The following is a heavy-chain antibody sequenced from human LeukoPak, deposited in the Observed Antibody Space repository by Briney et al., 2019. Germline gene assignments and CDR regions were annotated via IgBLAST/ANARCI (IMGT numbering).Heavy chain of an antibody. CDR3: ARDVGDVSTTFDY. CDR2: IYHSGST. D-gene: IGHD2/OR15-2a*01. V-gene: IGHV4-38-2*02. CDR1: GYSISSGYY. Sequence: SETLSLTCTVSGYSISSGYYWGWIRQPPGKGLEWIGSIYHSGSTYYNPSLKSRVTISVDTSKNQFSLKLSSVTAADTAVYYCARDVGDVSTTFDYWSQGTLVTVSS. J-gene: IGHJ4*02.